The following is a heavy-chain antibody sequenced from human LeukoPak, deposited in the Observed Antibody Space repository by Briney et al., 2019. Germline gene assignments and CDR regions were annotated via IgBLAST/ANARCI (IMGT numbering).Heavy chain of an antibody. CDR2: ISAYNGNT. D-gene: IGHD3-10*01. CDR1: GYTFTSYG. CDR3: ARDGFGELLLPSYDFDY. J-gene: IGHJ4*02. V-gene: IGHV1-18*04. Sequence: GASVKVSCKASGYTFTSYGISWVRQAPGHGLEWMGWISAYNGNTDYAQKLQGRVTMTTDTSTSTAYMELRSLRSDDTAVYYCARDGFGELLLPSYDFDYWGQGTLVTVSS.